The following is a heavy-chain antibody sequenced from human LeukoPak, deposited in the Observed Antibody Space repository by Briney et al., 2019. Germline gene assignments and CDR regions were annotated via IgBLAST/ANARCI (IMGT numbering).Heavy chain of an antibody. Sequence: GGSLRLSCAASGFTFSHYWMHWVRQVPGKGLVWVSHINNDGSSTTYADYVKGRFTISRDNAKNSLYLQMNSLRAEDTAVYYCARAKRNGFDIWGQGTMVTVSS. V-gene: IGHV3-74*01. J-gene: IGHJ3*02. CDR2: INNDGSST. CDR1: GFTFSHYW. CDR3: ARAKRNGFDI.